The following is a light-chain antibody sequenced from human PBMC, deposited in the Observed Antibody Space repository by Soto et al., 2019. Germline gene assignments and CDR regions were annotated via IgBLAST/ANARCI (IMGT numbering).Light chain of an antibody. CDR1: SGHSSYA. Sequence: QPVLTQSPSASASLGASVKLTCTLSSGHSSYAIAWHQQQPEKGPRYLMKLNSDGSHNKGDGIPDRFSGSSSGAERYLTISSLQSEDEADYYCQTWDTGIRVVIGGGTKLTVL. J-gene: IGLJ2*01. V-gene: IGLV4-69*01. CDR2: LNSDGSH. CDR3: QTWDTGIRVV.